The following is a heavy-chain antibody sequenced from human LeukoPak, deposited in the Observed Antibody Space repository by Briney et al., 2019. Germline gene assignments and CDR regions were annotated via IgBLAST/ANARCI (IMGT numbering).Heavy chain of an antibody. CDR1: GGSISSGGYY. D-gene: IGHD6-6*01. CDR3: ARELGARPPHWFDP. CDR2: IYYSGST. V-gene: IGHV4-31*03. Sequence: SETLSLTCTVSGGSISSGGYYWSWIRQRPGKGLEWIGYIYYSGSTYYNPSLKSRVTISVDTSKNQFSLKLSSVTAADTAVYYCARELGARPPHWFDPWGQGTLVTVSS. J-gene: IGHJ5*02.